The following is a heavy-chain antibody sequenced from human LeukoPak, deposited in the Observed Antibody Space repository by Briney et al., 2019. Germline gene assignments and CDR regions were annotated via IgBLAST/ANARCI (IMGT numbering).Heavy chain of an antibody. CDR1: GGSISSYY. V-gene: IGHV4-59*01. J-gene: IGHJ2*01. CDR2: IYYSGST. CDR3: ARDSPYNSGWGEGRYFDL. Sequence: SETLSLTCTVSGGSISSYYWSWIRQPPGKGLEWIGYIYYSGSTNYNPSLKSRVTISVDTSKNQFSLKLSSVTAADTAVYYCARDSPYNSGWGEGRYFDLWGRGTLVTVSS. D-gene: IGHD6-19*01.